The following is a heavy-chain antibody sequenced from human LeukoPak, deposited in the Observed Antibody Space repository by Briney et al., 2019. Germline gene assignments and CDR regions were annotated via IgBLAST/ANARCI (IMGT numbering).Heavy chain of an antibody. CDR3: ARHVGFITMVRGVINKNWFDP. V-gene: IGHV4-34*01. CDR2: INHSGST. J-gene: IGHJ5*02. Sequence: SETLSLTCAVYGGSFSGYYWSWIRQPPGKGLEWIGEINHSGSTNYNPSLKSRVTISVDTSKNQFSLKLSSVTAADTAVYYCARHVGFITMVRGVINKNWFDPWGQGTLVTVSS. CDR1: GGSFSGYY. D-gene: IGHD3-10*01.